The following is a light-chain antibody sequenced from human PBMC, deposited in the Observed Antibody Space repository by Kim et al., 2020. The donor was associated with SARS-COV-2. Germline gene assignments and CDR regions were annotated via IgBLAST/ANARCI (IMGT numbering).Light chain of an antibody. V-gene: IGLV3-1*01. J-gene: IGLJ2*01. CDR2: QDS. CDR1: KVGDKY. Sequence: VSPGQTASITCSGDKVGDKYACWYQQKPGQSPVLVIYQDSKRPSGIPERFSGSNSGNTVTLTISGTQAMDEADYYCQAWDSSTVVFGGGTQLTVL. CDR3: QAWDSSTVV.